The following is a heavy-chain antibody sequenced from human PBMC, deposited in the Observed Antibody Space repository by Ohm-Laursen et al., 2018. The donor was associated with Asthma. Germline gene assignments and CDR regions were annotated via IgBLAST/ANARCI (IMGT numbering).Heavy chain of an antibody. D-gene: IGHD4-17*01. CDR1: GYTFTGYY. CDR3: ARADYGDYENWFDP. J-gene: IGHJ5*02. Sequence: SVKVSCKASGYTFTGYYMHWVRQAPGQGLEWMGRINPNSGGTNYAQKFQGRVTMTRDTSISTAYMELSRLRSDDTAVYYCARADYGDYENWFDPWGQGTLVTVSS. CDR2: INPNSGGT. V-gene: IGHV1-2*06.